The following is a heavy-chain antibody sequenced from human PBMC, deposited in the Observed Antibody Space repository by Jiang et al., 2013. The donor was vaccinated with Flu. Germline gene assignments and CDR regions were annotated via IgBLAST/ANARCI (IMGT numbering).Heavy chain of an antibody. CDR3: ARSQGTGYYYGMDV. CDR1: GYTFTGYY. Sequence: SGAEVKKPGASVKVSCKASGYTFTGYYMHWVRQAPGQGLEWMGWINPNSGGTNYAQKFQGWVTMTRDTSISTAYMELSRLRSDDTAVYYCARSQGTGYYYGMDVWGQGTTVTVSS. D-gene: IGHD1-14*01. CDR2: INPNSGGT. V-gene: IGHV1-2*04. J-gene: IGHJ6*02.